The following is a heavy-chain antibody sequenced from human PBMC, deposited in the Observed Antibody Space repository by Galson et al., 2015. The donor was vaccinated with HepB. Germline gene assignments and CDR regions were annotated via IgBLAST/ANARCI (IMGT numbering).Heavy chain of an antibody. V-gene: IGHV3-7*01. Sequence: SLRLSCAASGFIFSSYWMSWVRQAPGKGLEWVANIKQDGSKKYYVDSVKGRLTISRDNAKNSLYLQMNSLRAEDTAVYYCARLAARQNNEYWGQGTLVTVSS. CDR3: ARLAARQNNEY. CDR2: IKQDGSKK. D-gene: IGHD6-6*01. CDR1: GFIFSSYW. J-gene: IGHJ4*02.